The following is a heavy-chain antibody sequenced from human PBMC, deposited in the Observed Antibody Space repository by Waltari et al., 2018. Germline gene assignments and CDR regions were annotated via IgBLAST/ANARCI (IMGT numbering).Heavy chain of an antibody. CDR3: ARSGGENFDY. Sequence: QVQLVQSGAEVKKPGSSVKLSCKASGGTFSSHATSWVRQAPGQGLGWMGRIIPILGIANYAQKFQGRVTVTADESTSTGHMGLSSLRSEDTAVYYCARSGGENFDYWGQGALVTVSS. D-gene: IGHD1-1*01. CDR2: IIPILGIA. CDR1: GGTFSSHA. V-gene: IGHV1-69*04. J-gene: IGHJ4*02.